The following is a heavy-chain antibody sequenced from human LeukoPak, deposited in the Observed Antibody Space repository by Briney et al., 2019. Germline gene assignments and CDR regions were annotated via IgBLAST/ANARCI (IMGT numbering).Heavy chain of an antibody. J-gene: IGHJ4*02. V-gene: IGHV3-64D*06. CDR3: VRGTGY. Sequence: GGSLRLSCSVSGFTFSTYVMHWVRQAPGKGLEYVSAISSNVDNTYYADSVKGRFTISRDNSKNTLYFQMGSLRADDTAVYYCVRGTGYWGQGTLVTVSS. CDR1: GFTFSTYV. CDR2: ISSNVDNT.